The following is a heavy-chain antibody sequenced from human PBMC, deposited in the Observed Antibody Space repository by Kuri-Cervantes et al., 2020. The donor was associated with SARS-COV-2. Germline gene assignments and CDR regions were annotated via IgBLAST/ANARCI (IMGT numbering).Heavy chain of an antibody. D-gene: IGHD2/OR15-2a*01. Sequence: GESLNISCAAYGFSLSGWWIHWVRQAPGKGLVWVSRIKAGERDAYYADSVKERFTISSDSAKNMVYLDMDSLRAEDTAVYYCVRDRTTWVWGQGTLVTVSS. CDR2: IKAGERDA. CDR1: GFSLSGWW. CDR3: VRDRTTWV. V-gene: IGHV3-74*01. J-gene: IGHJ4*02.